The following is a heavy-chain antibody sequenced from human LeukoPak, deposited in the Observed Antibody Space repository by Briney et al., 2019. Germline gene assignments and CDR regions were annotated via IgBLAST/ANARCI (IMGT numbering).Heavy chain of an antibody. V-gene: IGHV4-31*03. Sequence: SQTLSLTCTVSGGSISSGGYYWTWVRQHPGKGLEWIGYIYYSGSTYFNPSLKSRVSMSADTSKNQFSLTLNSVTAADTAVYYCVRDRPYYGFESWGQGTLVTVSS. CDR1: GGSISSGGYY. D-gene: IGHD3-3*01. CDR3: VRDRPYYGFES. CDR2: IYYSGST. J-gene: IGHJ5*01.